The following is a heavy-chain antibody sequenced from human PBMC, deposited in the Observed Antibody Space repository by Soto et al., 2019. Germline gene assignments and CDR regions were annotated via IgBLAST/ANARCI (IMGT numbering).Heavy chain of an antibody. D-gene: IGHD3-3*01. CDR3: AKDKERGGYDSDFDS. V-gene: IGHV3-23*01. J-gene: IGHJ4*02. Sequence: EVQLLESGGGLTQPGGSLRLSCEASGFTFGTYGMGWVRQAPGKGLEWVSTITGGNTYYAASVRGRFTISRDNYKNTLYLQMSSLRAEDTALYYCAKDKERGGYDSDFDSWGQGTLVTVSS. CDR1: GFTFGTYG. CDR2: ITGGNT.